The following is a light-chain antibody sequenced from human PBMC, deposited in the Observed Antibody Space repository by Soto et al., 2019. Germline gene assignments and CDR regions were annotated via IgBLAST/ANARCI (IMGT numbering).Light chain of an antibody. CDR1: SSDIGGYNF. V-gene: IGLV2-11*01. Sequence: QSALTQPRSVSGSPGQSITISFTGTSSDIGGYNFVSWYQQHPGKAPKLMICGVTKRPAGVPDRFSGSKSGNTASLTISGLQAEDEADYYCCSYAGRSLVFGGGTKLTVL. CDR2: GVT. CDR3: CSYAGRSLV. J-gene: IGLJ3*02.